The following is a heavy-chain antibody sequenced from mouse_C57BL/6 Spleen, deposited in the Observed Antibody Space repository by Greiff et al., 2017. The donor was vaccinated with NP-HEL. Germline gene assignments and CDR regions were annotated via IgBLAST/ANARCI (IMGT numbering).Heavy chain of an antibody. V-gene: IGHV3-6*01. J-gene: IGHJ2*01. CDR3: ARGYYGYDPLDY. CDR1: GYSITSGYY. Sequence: EVQVVESGPGLVKPSQSLSLTCSVTGYSITSGYYWNWIRQFPGNKLEWMGYISYDGSNNYNPSLKNRISITRDTSKNQFFLKLNSVTTEDTATYYCARGYYGYDPLDYWGQGTTLTVSS. D-gene: IGHD2-2*01. CDR2: ISYDGSN.